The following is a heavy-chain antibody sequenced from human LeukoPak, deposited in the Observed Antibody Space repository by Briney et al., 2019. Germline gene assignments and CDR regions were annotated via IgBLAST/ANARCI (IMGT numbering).Heavy chain of an antibody. CDR2: IYYSGST. CDR1: GGSISSYY. Sequence: SETLSLTCTVSGGSISSYYWSWIRQPPGKGLEWIGYIYYSGSTNYNPSLKSRVTISVDTSKNQFSLKLSSVTAADTAVYYCARAQLKLLWFGEFPDDNWFDPWGQGTLVTVSS. J-gene: IGHJ5*02. D-gene: IGHD3-10*01. V-gene: IGHV4-59*01. CDR3: ARAQLKLLWFGEFPDDNWFDP.